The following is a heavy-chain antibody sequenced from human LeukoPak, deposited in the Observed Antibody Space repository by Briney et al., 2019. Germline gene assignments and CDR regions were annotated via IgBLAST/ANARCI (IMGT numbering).Heavy chain of an antibody. CDR1: GFTFSRYA. D-gene: IGHD6-19*01. CDR2: IKQDGSEK. CDR3: ARAYTGYSSGWLI. Sequence: GGSLRLSCAASGFTFSRYAMSWVRQAPGIGLEWVANIKQDGSEKCYVDSVKGRFTISRDNAKNSLYLQMNSLRAEDTAVYYCARAYTGYSSGWLIWGQGTLVTVSS. J-gene: IGHJ4*02. V-gene: IGHV3-7*04.